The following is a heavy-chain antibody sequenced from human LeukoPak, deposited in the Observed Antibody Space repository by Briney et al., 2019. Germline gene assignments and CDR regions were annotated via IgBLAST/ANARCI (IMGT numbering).Heavy chain of an antibody. J-gene: IGHJ4*02. CDR1: GFTFSSYG. CDR2: IRYDRSNK. D-gene: IGHD3-22*01. V-gene: IGHV3-30*02. CDR3: AKDSPYYYDSSGHGGGY. Sequence: GGSLRLSCAASGFTFSSYGMHWVRQAPGKGLEWVAFIRYDRSNKYYADSVKGRFTISRDNSKNTLYLQMNSLRAEDTAVYYCAKDSPYYYDSSGHGGGYWGQGTLVTVSS.